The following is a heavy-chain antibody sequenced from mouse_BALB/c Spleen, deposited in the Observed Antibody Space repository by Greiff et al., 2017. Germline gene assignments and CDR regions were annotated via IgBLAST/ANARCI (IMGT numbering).Heavy chain of an antibody. D-gene: IGHD2-3*01. CDR2: LNPSSGYT. Sequence: QVQLQQSGAELARPGASVKMSCKASGYTFTSYTMHWVKQRPGQGLEWIGYLNPSSGYTNYNQKFKEKATLTADKSSITAYMQLSSLTSEDSAVYYCATYDGYYRFADWGQGTLVTVSA. V-gene: IGHV1-4*01. CDR3: ATYDGYYRFAD. CDR1: GYTFTSYT. J-gene: IGHJ3*01.